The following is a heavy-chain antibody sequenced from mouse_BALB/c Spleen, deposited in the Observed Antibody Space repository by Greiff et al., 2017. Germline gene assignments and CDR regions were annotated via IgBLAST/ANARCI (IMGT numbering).Heavy chain of an antibody. J-gene: IGHJ3*01. V-gene: IGHV5-6-5*01. Sequence: EVQVVESGGGLVKPGGSLKLSCAASGFTFSSYAMSWVRQTPEKRLEWVASISSGGSTYYPDSVKGRFTISRDNARNILYLQMSSLRSEDTAMYYCARGEGNYRFAYWGQGTLVTVSA. CDR2: ISSGGST. CDR3: ARGEGNYRFAY. CDR1: GFTFSSYA. D-gene: IGHD2-1*01.